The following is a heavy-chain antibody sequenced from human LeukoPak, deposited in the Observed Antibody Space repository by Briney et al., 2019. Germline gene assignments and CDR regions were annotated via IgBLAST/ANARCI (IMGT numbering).Heavy chain of an antibody. D-gene: IGHD6-19*01. V-gene: IGHV1-18*01. CDR2: ISAYNGNT. CDR3: ASGPTGGSGWTRNWYFDL. Sequence: ASVKVSCKASGYTFTSYGISWVRQAPGQGLEWMGWISAYNGNTNYAQKLQGRVTMTTDTSTSTAYMKLRSLRSDDTAVYYCASGPTGGSGWTRNWYFDLWGRGTLVTVSS. J-gene: IGHJ2*01. CDR1: GYTFTSYG.